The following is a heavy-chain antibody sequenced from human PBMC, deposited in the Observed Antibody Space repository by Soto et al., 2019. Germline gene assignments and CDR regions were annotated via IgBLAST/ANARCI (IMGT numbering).Heavy chain of an antibody. J-gene: IGHJ5*02. CDR1: GFTFSSYA. D-gene: IGHD3-10*01. Sequence: PGGSLRLSCAASGFTFSSYAMHWVRQAPGKGLEWVAVISYDGSNKYYADSVKGRFTIPRDNSKNTLYLQMNSLRAEDTAVYYCARDRMVRGPYNWFDPWGQGTLVTVSS. CDR2: ISYDGSNK. V-gene: IGHV3-30-3*01. CDR3: ARDRMVRGPYNWFDP.